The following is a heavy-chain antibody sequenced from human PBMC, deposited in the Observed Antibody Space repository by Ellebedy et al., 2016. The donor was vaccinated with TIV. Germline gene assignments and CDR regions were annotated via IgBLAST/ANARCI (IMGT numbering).Heavy chain of an antibody. V-gene: IGHV3-30*18. Sequence: GESLKISXAASRFTFSNFGLHWVRQAPGKGLEWVAIISSDGTNKYYADSVRGRFTISRDNSKNTLYLQMDSLRPEDTAIYYCAKDESGGDLPRPFDHWGQGTLVTVSS. CDR2: ISSDGTNK. CDR1: RFTFSNFG. J-gene: IGHJ4*02. CDR3: AKDESGGDLPRPFDH. D-gene: IGHD5-12*01.